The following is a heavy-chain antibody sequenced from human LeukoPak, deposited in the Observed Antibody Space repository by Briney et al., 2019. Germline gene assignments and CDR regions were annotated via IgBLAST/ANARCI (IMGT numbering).Heavy chain of an antibody. Sequence: PGGSLRLSCAASGFTVSSNYMSRVRQAPGRGLEWVSVIYSGGSTYYADSVKGRFTISRDNSKNTLYLQMNSLRAEDTAVYYCARESYARGYSYGFDYWGQGTLVTVSS. V-gene: IGHV3-53*01. D-gene: IGHD5-18*01. CDR2: IYSGGST. CDR3: ARESYARGYSYGFDY. CDR1: GFTVSSNY. J-gene: IGHJ4*02.